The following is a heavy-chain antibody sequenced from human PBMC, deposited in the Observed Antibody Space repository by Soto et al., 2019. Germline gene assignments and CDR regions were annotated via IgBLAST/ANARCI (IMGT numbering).Heavy chain of an antibody. CDR1: GFTFSYSW. D-gene: IGHD3-16*02. V-gene: IGHV3-7*05. Sequence: DVQVMESGGGLVQPGESQRLSCPAFGFTFSYSWMTWVGKAPGKGLGWVANKRGVAGVEHYRDSVKGRFSVSRDNATDSLYLQMNSLRIEDTAVYYCARDATYRDSNFYYAVFDIWGQGTMVTVSS. J-gene: IGHJ3*02. CDR3: ARDATYRDSNFYYAVFDI. CDR2: KRGVAGVE.